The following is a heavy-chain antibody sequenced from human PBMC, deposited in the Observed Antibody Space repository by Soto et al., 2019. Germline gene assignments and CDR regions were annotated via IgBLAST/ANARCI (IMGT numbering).Heavy chain of an antibody. CDR3: AKDVTYYDFWSGFFPLDY. CDR1: GFTFSSYA. CDR2: ISGSGGST. V-gene: IGHV3-23*01. J-gene: IGHJ4*02. Sequence: EVQLLESGGGLVQPGGSLRLSCAASGFTFSSYAMSWVRQAPGKGLEWVSAISGSGGSTYYADSVKGRFTISRDNSKNTLYLQMNSLRAEDTAVYYCAKDVTYYDFWSGFFPLDYWGQGTLVTVSS. D-gene: IGHD3-3*01.